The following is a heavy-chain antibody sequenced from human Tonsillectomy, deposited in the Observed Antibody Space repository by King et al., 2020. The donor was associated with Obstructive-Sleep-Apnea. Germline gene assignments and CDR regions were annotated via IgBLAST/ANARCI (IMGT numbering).Heavy chain of an antibody. V-gene: IGHV3-30*04. Sequence: VQLVESGGGVVQPGRSLRLSCAASGFTFSNYAMHWVRQAPGKGLEWVAVISHDGNKKYYTEPVKGRFTISRDNSKNTLYLQMNSLRAEDTAVYYCARDRRILWFGELLIYWGQGTLVTVSS. D-gene: IGHD3-10*01. J-gene: IGHJ4*02. CDR3: ARDRRILWFGELLIY. CDR2: ISHDGNKK. CDR1: GFTFSNYA.